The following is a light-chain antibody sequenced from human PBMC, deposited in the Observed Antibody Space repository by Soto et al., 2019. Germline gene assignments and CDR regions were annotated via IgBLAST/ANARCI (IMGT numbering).Light chain of an antibody. CDR1: QSVNSY. Sequence: EIVLTQSPATLSLSPGERATLSCRASQSVNSYLAWYQQRPGQAPRLLIYEASNRATGIPARFSGSGSGTDFTLTISSLEPEDFAVYYCQQRSNWPPWTFGQGTKVDIK. CDR3: QQRSNWPPWT. CDR2: EAS. V-gene: IGKV3-11*01. J-gene: IGKJ1*01.